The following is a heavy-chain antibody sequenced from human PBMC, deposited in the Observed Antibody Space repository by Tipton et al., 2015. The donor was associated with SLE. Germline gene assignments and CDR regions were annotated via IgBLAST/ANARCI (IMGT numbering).Heavy chain of an antibody. CDR2: IYYSGST. CDR3: ARHSGDYVGHYYYGMDV. D-gene: IGHD4-17*01. Sequence: TLSLTCTVSGGSISSYYWSWIRQPPGKGLEWIGYIYYSGSTNYNPSLKSRVTISVDTSKNQFSLKLSSVTAADTAVYYCARHSGDYVGHYYYGMDVWGQGTTVTVSS. V-gene: IGHV4-59*08. CDR1: GGSISSYY. J-gene: IGHJ6*02.